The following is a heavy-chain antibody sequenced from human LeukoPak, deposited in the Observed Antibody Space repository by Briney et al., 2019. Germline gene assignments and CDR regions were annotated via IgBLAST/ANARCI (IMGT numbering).Heavy chain of an antibody. CDR2: INHSGST. D-gene: IGHD3-10*01. V-gene: IGHV4-34*01. J-gene: IGHJ6*02. Sequence: TPSETLSLTCAVYGGSFSGYYWSWIRQPPGKGLEWIGEINHSGSTNYNPSLKSRVTISVDTSKNQFSLKLSSVTAADTAVYYCARGQLLWFGELLKNYYYYYGMDVWGQGTTVTVSS. CDR3: ARGQLLWFGELLKNYYYYYGMDV. CDR1: GGSFSGYY.